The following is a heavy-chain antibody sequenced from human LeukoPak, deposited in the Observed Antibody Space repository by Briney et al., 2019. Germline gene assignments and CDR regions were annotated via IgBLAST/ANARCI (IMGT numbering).Heavy chain of an antibody. J-gene: IGHJ5*02. V-gene: IGHV3-23*01. CDR2: ISGSGGST. D-gene: IGHD6-6*01. CDR3: AGVPWFDP. Sequence: GGSLRLSCAASGFTFSNYAMSWVRQAPGRGLEWVSSISGSGGSTYYADSVKGRFTISRDNSKNTVYLQMNSLRDEDTAVYYCAGVPWFDPWGQGTLVTVSS. CDR1: GFTFSNYA.